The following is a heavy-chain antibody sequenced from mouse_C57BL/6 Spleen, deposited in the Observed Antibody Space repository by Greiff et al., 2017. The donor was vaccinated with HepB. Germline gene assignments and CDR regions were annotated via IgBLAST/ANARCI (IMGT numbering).Heavy chain of an antibody. V-gene: IGHV5-4*01. D-gene: IGHD2-3*01. CDR1: GFTFSSYA. Sequence: EVKLMESGGGLVKPGGSLKLSCAASGFTFSSYAMSWVRQTPEKRLEWVATISDGGSYTYYPDNVKGRFTISRDNAKNNLYLQMSHLKSEDTAMYYCARDRDGYPHWYFDVWGTGTTVTVSS. CDR3: ARDRDGYPHWYFDV. J-gene: IGHJ1*03. CDR2: ISDGGSYT.